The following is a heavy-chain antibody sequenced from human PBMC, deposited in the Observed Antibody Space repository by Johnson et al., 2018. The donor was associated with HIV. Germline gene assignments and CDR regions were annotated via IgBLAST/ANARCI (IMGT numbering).Heavy chain of an antibody. CDR3: TRTDDTYNYDSGGYVDAFDI. CDR2: IRSKANSYAT. J-gene: IGHJ3*02. V-gene: IGHV3-73*01. CDR1: GFTFSGSA. D-gene: IGHD3-22*01. Sequence: VQLVESGGGLVQPGGSLRLSCAASGFTFSGSAMHWVRQAPGKGLEWVGRIRSKANSYATAYAAAVKGRFTIASDDSNNTAYLQMHSMKTEDTAVYYCTRTDDTYNYDSGGYVDAFDIWGQGTMVTVSS.